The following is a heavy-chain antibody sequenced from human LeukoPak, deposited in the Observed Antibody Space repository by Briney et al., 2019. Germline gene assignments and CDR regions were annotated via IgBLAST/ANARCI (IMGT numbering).Heavy chain of an antibody. CDR3: VNQISGWVY. V-gene: IGHV3-64D*06. CDR1: GFTFSSLP. CDR2: SSSNGRST. J-gene: IGHJ4*02. Sequence: GGSLRLSCSASGFTFSSLPMHWVRQAPGKGLEYVSGSSSNGRSTYYADSAKGRFIISRDNSKNTLYLQMSSLRPEDTAMYYCVNQISGWVYWGQGTLGTVSS. D-gene: IGHD6-19*01.